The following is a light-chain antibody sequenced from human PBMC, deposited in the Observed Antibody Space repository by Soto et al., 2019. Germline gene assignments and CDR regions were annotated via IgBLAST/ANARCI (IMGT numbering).Light chain of an antibody. V-gene: IGKV3-11*01. CDR2: DAS. J-gene: IGKJ1*01. CDR3: LQRSGPWT. CDR1: QSVSSY. Sequence: EIVLTQSPATLSLSPGERATLSCRASQSVSSYLAWYQQKPGQAPRLLIYDASNRATDIPARFSGSGSGTDFTLTISSLEPEDFAVYYCLQRSGPWTFGQGTKVEIK.